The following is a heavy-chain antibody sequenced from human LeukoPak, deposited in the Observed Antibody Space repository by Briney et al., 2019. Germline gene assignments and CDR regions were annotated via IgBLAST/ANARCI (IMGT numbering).Heavy chain of an antibody. Sequence: SETLSLTCTVSGGSISTYYWSWIRQPPGKGLEWIGYIFYSGSTNYNPSLKSRVTISVDTSKNQFSLKLSSVTAADTAVYYCARGPFGELLDYWGQGTLVTVSS. CDR2: IFYSGST. CDR1: GGSISTYY. D-gene: IGHD3-10*01. CDR3: ARGPFGELLDY. J-gene: IGHJ4*02. V-gene: IGHV4-59*12.